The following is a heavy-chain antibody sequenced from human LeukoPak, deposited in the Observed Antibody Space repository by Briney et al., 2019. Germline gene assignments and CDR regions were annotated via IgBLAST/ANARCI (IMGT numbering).Heavy chain of an antibody. CDR3: AKGSQYYYESSGYYPEYIQH. J-gene: IGHJ1*01. Sequence: PGGTLRLSCAASGFTFSGYGMHWVRQAPGKGLERVRIIQYDGSNKYYANSVKGRFTISRDNSKNTLYLQMNRLRTEDTAVYYCAKGSQYYYESSGYYPEYIQHWGQGTLVTVSS. D-gene: IGHD3-22*01. CDR1: GFTFSGYG. CDR2: IQYDGSNK. V-gene: IGHV3-30*02.